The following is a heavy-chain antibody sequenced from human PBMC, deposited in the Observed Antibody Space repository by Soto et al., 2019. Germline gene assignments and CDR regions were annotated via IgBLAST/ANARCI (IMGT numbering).Heavy chain of an antibody. CDR1: GYTFTSYG. Sequence: ASVKVSCKASGYTFTSYGISWVRQAPGQGLEWMGWISAYNGNTNYAQKLQGRVTMTTDTSTSTAYMELRSLRSDDTAVYYCASQKGIVPTPLYGMDVWGQGTTVTVSS. V-gene: IGHV1-18*01. J-gene: IGHJ6*02. CDR2: ISAYNGNT. CDR3: ASQKGIVPTPLYGMDV. D-gene: IGHD2-15*01.